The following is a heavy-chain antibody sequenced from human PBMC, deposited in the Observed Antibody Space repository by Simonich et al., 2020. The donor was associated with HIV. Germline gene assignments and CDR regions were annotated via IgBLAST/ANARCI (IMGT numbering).Heavy chain of an antibody. CDR3: ARAYSSGFTFDY. CDR2: INPNSGGT. V-gene: IGHV1-2*06. Sequence: QVQLVQSGAEVKKPGASVKVSCKASGYTFTGYYMHWVLQAPGQGLEWMGRINPNSGGTNYAQKFQGRVTMTRDTSSSTAYMELSRLRSDDTAVYYCARAYSSGFTFDYWGQGTLVTVSS. CDR1: GYTFTGYY. D-gene: IGHD6-19*01. J-gene: IGHJ4*02.